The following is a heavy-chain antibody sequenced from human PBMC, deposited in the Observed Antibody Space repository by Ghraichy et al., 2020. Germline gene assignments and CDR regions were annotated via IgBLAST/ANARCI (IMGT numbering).Heavy chain of an antibody. J-gene: IGHJ4*02. CDR1: GFTFSTYG. Sequence: GESLNISCAASGFTFSTYGMHWVRQAPGKGLEWVAVIWYDGSYKYYADSVKGRFTISRDNSKNTLYLQMNSLRAEDTAVYYCARRRSSYFDNWGQGTLVTVSS. D-gene: IGHD4-17*01. V-gene: IGHV3-33*01. CDR3: ARRRSSYFDN. CDR2: IWYDGSYK.